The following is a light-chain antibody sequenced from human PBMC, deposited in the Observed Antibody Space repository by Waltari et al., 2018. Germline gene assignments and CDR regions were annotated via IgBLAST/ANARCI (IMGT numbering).Light chain of an antibody. J-gene: IGLJ3*02. V-gene: IGLV1-44*01. CDR3: AVWDDSLNGWV. Sequence: QSVLAQPPSASGTPGQRVTLSCSGSSPNIGTTPVSWYQHLPGTAPKLLIYSNNQRPSGVPDRISGSKSGTSASLAISGLQSDDETDYYCAVWDDSLNGWVFGGGTKLTVL. CDR1: SPNIGTTP. CDR2: SNN.